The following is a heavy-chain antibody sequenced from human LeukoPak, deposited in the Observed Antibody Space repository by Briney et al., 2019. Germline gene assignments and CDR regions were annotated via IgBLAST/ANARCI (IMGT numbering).Heavy chain of an antibody. CDR1: GFTFISYG. Sequence: GGSLRLSCAASGFTFISYGMHWVRQAPGKGLEWVAFIRYDGSNKYYADSVKGRFTISRDNSKNTLYLQMNSLRAEDTAVYYCAILGAVVPAAMDWFAPWGQGTLVTVSS. V-gene: IGHV3-30*02. J-gene: IGHJ5*02. CDR2: IRYDGSNK. D-gene: IGHD2-2*01. CDR3: AILGAVVPAAMDWFAP.